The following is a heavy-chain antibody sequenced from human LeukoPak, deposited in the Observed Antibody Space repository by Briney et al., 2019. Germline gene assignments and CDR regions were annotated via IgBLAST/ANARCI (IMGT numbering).Heavy chain of an antibody. CDR3: ANPIRWSKPFSLGY. CDR2: IIPIFGTA. CDR1: GGTFSSYA. J-gene: IGHJ4*02. D-gene: IGHD2-8*02. Sequence: ASVKVSCXASGGTFSSYAISWVRQAPGQGLEWMGRIIPIFGTANYAQKFQGRVTITTDESTSTAYMELSSLRSEDTAVYCCANPIRWSKPFSLGYWGQGTLVTVSS. V-gene: IGHV1-69*05.